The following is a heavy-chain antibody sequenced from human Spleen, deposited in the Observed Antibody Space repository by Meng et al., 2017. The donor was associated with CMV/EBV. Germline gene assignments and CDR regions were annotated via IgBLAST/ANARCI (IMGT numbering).Heavy chain of an antibody. D-gene: IGHD2-2*02. CDR3: ARAGGYCSSTSCYTWFDP. V-gene: IGHV1-69*05. CDR1: FSSYA. Sequence: FSSYAISWVRQAPGQALEWMGGIIPIFGTANYAQKFQGRVTITTDESTSTAYMELSSLRSEDTAVYYCARAGGYCSSTSCYTWFDPWGQGTLVTVSS. J-gene: IGHJ5*02. CDR2: IIPIFGTA.